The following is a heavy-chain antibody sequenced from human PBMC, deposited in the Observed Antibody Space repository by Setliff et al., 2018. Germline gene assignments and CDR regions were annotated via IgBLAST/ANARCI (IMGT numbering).Heavy chain of an antibody. CDR1: GFTFSSYS. V-gene: IGHV3-21*01. Sequence: GSLRLSCAASGFTFSSYSMNWVRQAPGKGLEWVSSIISSSSYIYYADAVKGRCTISRDNAKNSLYLQMNSLRAEDTAVYYCAVDAKYYYGSGSYFDYWGQGTLVTVSS. CDR3: AVDAKYYYGSGSYFDY. J-gene: IGHJ4*02. CDR2: IISSSSYI. D-gene: IGHD3-10*01.